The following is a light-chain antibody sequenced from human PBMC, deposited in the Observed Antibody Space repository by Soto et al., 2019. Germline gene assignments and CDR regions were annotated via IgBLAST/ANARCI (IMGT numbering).Light chain of an antibody. J-gene: IGKJ4*01. CDR1: QDISNY. Sequence: IRRTQSPSSLSASVGARVTITGKASQDISNYLNWYQQKPGKAPKLLIYDASNLETGVPSRFSGSGSGTDFTFTSSSLQPEDIATYYCQQYDNLPLTFGGGTKVDIK. CDR3: QQYDNLPLT. CDR2: DAS. V-gene: IGKV1-33*01.